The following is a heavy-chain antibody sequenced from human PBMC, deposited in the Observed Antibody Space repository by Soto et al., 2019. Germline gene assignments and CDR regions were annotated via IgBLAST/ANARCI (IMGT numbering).Heavy chain of an antibody. CDR3: ARVNDFWSGMSDY. CDR1: GGSISSGGYS. Sequence: SETLSLTCAVSGGSISSGGYSWSWIRQPPGKGLEWIGYIYHSGSTYYNPSLKSRVTISVDRSKNQFSLKLSSVTAADTAVYYCARVNDFWSGMSDYWRQGTLVTVSS. CDR2: IYHSGST. V-gene: IGHV4-30-2*01. J-gene: IGHJ4*02. D-gene: IGHD3-3*01.